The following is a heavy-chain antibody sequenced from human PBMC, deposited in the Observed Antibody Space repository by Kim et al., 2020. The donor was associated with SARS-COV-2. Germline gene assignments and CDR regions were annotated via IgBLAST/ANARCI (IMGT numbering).Heavy chain of an antibody. CDR2: IYYSGSA. V-gene: IGHV4-31*03. J-gene: IGHJ4*02. CDR3: ARDRDGYGTGDY. D-gene: IGHD5-12*01. Sequence: SETLSLTCTVSGGSISSGGYYWSWIRQHPGKGLEWIGYIYYSGSAYDNPSLKSRVTMSVDTSKNQFSLKLSSVTAADSAVYYCARDRDGYGTGDYWGQGT. CDR1: GGSISSGGYY.